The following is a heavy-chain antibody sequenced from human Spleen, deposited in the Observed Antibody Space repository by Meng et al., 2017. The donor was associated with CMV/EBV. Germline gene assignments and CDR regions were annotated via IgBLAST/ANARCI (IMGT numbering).Heavy chain of an antibody. D-gene: IGHD5-18*01. CDR2: INKDESAT. Sequence: AACGLTLREYWVSGVRQAPGKGMVWVSRINKDESATSYTNSVRGRFTISRDNAKNTLFLQMNSLRVEDTAVYYCARDTAMGHGLNYWGQGTLVTVSS. CDR1: GLTLREYW. J-gene: IGHJ4*02. V-gene: IGHV3-74*01. CDR3: ARDTAMGHGLNY.